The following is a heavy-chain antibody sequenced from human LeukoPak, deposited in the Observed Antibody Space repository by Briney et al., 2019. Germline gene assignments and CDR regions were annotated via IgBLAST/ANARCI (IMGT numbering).Heavy chain of an antibody. V-gene: IGHV3-23*01. J-gene: IGHJ4*02. Sequence: GGSLTLSCAASGFTFSSYAMSWVRQAPGKGLEWVSAISGSGGSTYYADSVKGRFTISRDNSKNTLYLQMNSLRAEDTAVYYCAKVPPDYYDSSGYSWYFDYWGQGTLVTVSS. CDR3: AKVPPDYYDSSGYSWYFDY. CDR2: ISGSGGST. CDR1: GFTFSSYA. D-gene: IGHD3-22*01.